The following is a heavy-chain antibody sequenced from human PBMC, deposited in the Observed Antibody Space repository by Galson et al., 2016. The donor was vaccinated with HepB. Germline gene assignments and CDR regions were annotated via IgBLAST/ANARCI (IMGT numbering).Heavy chain of an antibody. CDR2: TSAYTGQK. J-gene: IGHJ4*02. D-gene: IGHD1-26*01. CDR3: AKSEWELLVPIDI. CDR1: GYDFGTSG. Sequence: SVKVSCKASGYDFGTSGVSWMRQAPGQGLEWMGWTSAYTGQKNFAQKFQGRVTLTTDTSTTTAYMELTNLKFDDTAVYYCAKSEWELLVPIDIWGQGTLVTVSS. V-gene: IGHV1-18*01.